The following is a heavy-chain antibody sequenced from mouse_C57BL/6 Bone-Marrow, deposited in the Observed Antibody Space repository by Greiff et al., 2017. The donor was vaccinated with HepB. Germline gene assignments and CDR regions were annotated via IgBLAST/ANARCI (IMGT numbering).Heavy chain of an antibody. J-gene: IGHJ2*01. CDR1: GFTFSSYA. V-gene: IGHV5-9-1*02. CDR2: ISSGGDYI. CDR3: TRVYYDYHIDY. D-gene: IGHD2-4*01. Sequence: EVQGVESGEGLVKPGGSLKLSCAASGFTFSSYAMSWVRQTPEKRLEWVAYISSGGDYIYYADTVKGRFTISRDNARNTLYLQMSSLKSEDTAMYYSTRVYYDYHIDYWGQNTTLTVSS.